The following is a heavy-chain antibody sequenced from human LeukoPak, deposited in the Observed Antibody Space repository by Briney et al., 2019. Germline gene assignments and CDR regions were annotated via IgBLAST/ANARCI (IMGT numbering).Heavy chain of an antibody. CDR2: ISSSSSSYI. Sequence: PGGSLRLSCAASGFTFSSYSMNWVRQAPGKGLEWVSSISSSSSSYIYYADSVKGRFTISRDNAKNSLYLQMNSLRAEDTAVYYCARGRLTSYFDYWGQGTLVTVSS. D-gene: IGHD2/OR15-2a*01. V-gene: IGHV3-21*01. J-gene: IGHJ4*02. CDR1: GFTFSSYS. CDR3: ARGRLTSYFDY.